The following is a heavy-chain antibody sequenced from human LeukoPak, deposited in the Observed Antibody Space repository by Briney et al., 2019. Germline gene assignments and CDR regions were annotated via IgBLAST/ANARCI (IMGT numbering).Heavy chain of an antibody. CDR2: IKSKTDGGTT. D-gene: IGHD5-12*01. J-gene: IGHJ4*02. V-gene: IGHV3-15*01. CDR1: GFTFSNAW. CDR3: TTVPIGLRAIDY. Sequence: GGSLRLSCAASGFTFSNAWTSWVRQAPGKGLEWVGRIKSKTDGGTTDYAAPVKGRFTISRDDSKNTLYLQMNSLKTEDTAVYYCTTVPIGLRAIDYWGQGTLVTVSS.